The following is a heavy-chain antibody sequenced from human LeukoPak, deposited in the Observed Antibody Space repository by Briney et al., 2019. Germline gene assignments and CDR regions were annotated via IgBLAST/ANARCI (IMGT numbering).Heavy chain of an antibody. Sequence: SGGSLRLSCAASGFTFDDYAMHWVRQAPGKGLEWVSGISWNSGSIGYADSVKGRFTISRDNAMNSLYLQMNSLRAEDTAVYYCARRSIAARQWDYWGQGTLVTVSS. D-gene: IGHD6-6*01. CDR2: ISWNSGSI. CDR3: ARRSIAARQWDY. J-gene: IGHJ4*02. V-gene: IGHV3-9*01. CDR1: GFTFDDYA.